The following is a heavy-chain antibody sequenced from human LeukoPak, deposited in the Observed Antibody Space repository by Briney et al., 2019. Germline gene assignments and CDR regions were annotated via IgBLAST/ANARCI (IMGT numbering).Heavy chain of an antibody. CDR2: IYYSGST. D-gene: IGHD1-26*01. Sequence: SQTLSLTCTVSGGSISSGGYYWSWIRQHPGKGLEWIGYIYYSGSTYYNPSLKSRVIISVDRSKNQFSLKLSSVTAADTAVYYCARGRGWESGLFDSWGQGTLVTVSS. J-gene: IGHJ4*02. V-gene: IGHV4-31*03. CDR1: GGSISSGGYY. CDR3: ARGRGWESGLFDS.